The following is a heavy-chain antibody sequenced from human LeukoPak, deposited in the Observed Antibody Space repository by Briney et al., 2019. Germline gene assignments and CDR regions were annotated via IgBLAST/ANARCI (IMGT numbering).Heavy chain of an antibody. CDR1: GFTVSSNY. V-gene: IGHV4-34*01. CDR2: INHSGST. J-gene: IGHJ4*02. Sequence: PGGSLRLSCAASGFTVSSNYMSWVRQAPGKGLEWSGEINHSGSTNYNPSLKSRVTISVDTSKNQFSLKLSSVTAADTAVYYCARDSVILGCGGDCYRYFDYWGQGTLVTVSS. CDR3: ARDSVILGCGGDCYRYFDY. D-gene: IGHD2-21*02.